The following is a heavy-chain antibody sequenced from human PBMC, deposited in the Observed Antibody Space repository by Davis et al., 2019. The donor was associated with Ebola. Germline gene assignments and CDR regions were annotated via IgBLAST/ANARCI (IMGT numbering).Heavy chain of an antibody. Sequence: ASVKVSCKASGYTFTSYYMHWVRQAPGQGLEGMGIINPSGGSTSYAQMFQGRVTMTRDTSTSTVYMELSSLRSEDTAVYYCAREPIVVVVAATDGHYYYGMDVWVQGTTVTVSS. CDR1: GYTFTSYY. CDR2: INPSGGST. V-gene: IGHV1-46*03. D-gene: IGHD2-15*01. CDR3: AREPIVVVVAATDGHYYYGMDV. J-gene: IGHJ6*02.